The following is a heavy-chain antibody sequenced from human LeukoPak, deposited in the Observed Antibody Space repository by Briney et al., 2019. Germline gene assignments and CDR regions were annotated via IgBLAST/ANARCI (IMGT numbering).Heavy chain of an antibody. V-gene: IGHV3-53*01. CDR2: IYSGGST. Sequence: PGGSLRLSCAASGFTVSSNYMSWVRQAPGKGLEWVSVIYSGGSTYYADSVKGRFTISRDNSKNTLYLQMNSLRAEDTAVYYCARDPIPYSSSHSDYWGQGTLVTVSS. CDR1: GFTVSSNY. CDR3: ARDPIPYSSSHSDY. J-gene: IGHJ4*02. D-gene: IGHD6-13*01.